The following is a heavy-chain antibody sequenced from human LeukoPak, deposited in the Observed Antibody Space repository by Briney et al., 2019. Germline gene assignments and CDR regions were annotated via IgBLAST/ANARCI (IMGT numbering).Heavy chain of an antibody. CDR2: IYYSGST. D-gene: IGHD4-11*01. V-gene: IGHV4-30-4*01. J-gene: IGHJ4*02. CDR3: ARERRTVTTFLIDY. Sequence: SETLSLTCTVSGGSISSGDYYWSWIRQPPGKGLECIGYIYYSGSTYYNPSLKSRVTISVDTSKNQFSLKLSSVTAADTAVYYCARERRTVTTFLIDYWGQGTLVTVSS. CDR1: GGSISSGDYY.